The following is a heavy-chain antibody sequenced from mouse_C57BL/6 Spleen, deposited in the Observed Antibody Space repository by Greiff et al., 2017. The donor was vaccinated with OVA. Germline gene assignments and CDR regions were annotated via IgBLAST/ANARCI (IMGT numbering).Heavy chain of an antibody. V-gene: IGHV5-17*01. CDR1: GFTFSDYG. J-gene: IGHJ1*03. D-gene: IGHD4-1*01. Sequence: EVMLVESGGGLVKPGGSLKLSCAASGFTFSDYGMHWVRQAPEKGLEWVAYISSGSSTIYYADTVKSRFTISRDNAKNTLFLQMTSLRSEDTAMYYCARDWDWYFDVWGTGTTVTVSS. CDR2: ISSGSSTI. CDR3: ARDWDWYFDV.